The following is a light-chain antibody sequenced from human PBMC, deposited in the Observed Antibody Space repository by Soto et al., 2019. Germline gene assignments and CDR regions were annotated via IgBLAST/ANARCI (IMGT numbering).Light chain of an antibody. V-gene: IGKV3-11*01. CDR3: QQRSNWILS. Sequence: EIVLTQSPGTLSLSPGVRATLFCMASQSVSTYLAWYQQKPGQAPRLLIYDASNRATGIPARFSGSGSGTDFTLTISSLEPEDFAVYYCQQRSNWILSFGGGTKVDI. CDR2: DAS. CDR1: QSVSTY. J-gene: IGKJ4*01.